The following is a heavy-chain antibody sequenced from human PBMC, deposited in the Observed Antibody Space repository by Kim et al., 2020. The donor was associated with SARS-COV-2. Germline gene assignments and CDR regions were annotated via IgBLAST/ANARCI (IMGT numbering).Heavy chain of an antibody. Sequence: GGSLRLSCAASGFTFSSYAMSWVRQAPGKGLEWVSAISGSGGSTYYADSVKGRFTISRDNSKNTLYLQMNSLRAEDTAVYYCATQDFWSGYYLGTYYYYGMDVWGQGTTVTVSS. CDR2: ISGSGGST. V-gene: IGHV3-23*01. CDR3: ATQDFWSGYYLGTYYYYGMDV. J-gene: IGHJ6*02. CDR1: GFTFSSYA. D-gene: IGHD3-3*01.